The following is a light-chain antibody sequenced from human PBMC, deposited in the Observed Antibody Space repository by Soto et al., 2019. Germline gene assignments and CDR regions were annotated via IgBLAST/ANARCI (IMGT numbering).Light chain of an antibody. V-gene: IGKV3-15*01. CDR3: QQYHTWPIT. J-gene: IGKJ4*01. CDR1: QGVSRK. Sequence: DIVMTQSPATLSVAPGERVTFSCRASQGVSRKLAWYQHKPGQAPRLLISGASTGATGIPARLSGSGSGTEFTLTISSLQSEDCAIYYCQQYHTWPITFGGGTKV. CDR2: GAS.